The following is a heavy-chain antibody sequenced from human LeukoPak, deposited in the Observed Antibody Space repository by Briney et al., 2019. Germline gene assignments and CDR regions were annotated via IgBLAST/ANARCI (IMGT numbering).Heavy chain of an antibody. D-gene: IGHD4-17*01. V-gene: IGHV3-21*01. J-gene: IGHJ2*01. CDR2: FSHSGGYK. CDR3: GRVGTVTTFLEYCYFDF. Sequence: GGSLRLSCAASGFTFSTYSLTWVRQVPGKGLEWVSSFSHSGGYKYHVDSVKCRFTISRDNAAKSLYLQMNSLTAENTAIYYCGRVGTVTTFLEYCYFDFWGRGTLVTVSS. CDR1: GFTFSTYS.